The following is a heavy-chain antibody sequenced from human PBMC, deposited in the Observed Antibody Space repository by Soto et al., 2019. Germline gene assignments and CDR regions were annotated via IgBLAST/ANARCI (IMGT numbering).Heavy chain of an antibody. D-gene: IGHD3-9*01. Sequence: SETLSLTCTVSGGSISNDDYYWSWIRQLPGLGLEWIGYIYHSGNTYYNPSLKSRVIISVDTSKNPFSLKLSSVTAADTAVYYCARDLREGLRYFAFDPWGQGTLVTVSS. V-gene: IGHV4-31*03. CDR2: IYHSGNT. CDR1: GGSISNDDYY. CDR3: ARDLREGLRYFAFDP. J-gene: IGHJ5*02.